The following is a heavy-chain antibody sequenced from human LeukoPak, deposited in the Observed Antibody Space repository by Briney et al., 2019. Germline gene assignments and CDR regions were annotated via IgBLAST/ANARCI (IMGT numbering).Heavy chain of an antibody. Sequence: SETLSLTCAVYGGSFSGYYWSWIRQPPGDRLEWIGEINQSGSTNYNPSLKSRVTISVDTSKNQFSLKLSSVTAADTAVYFCARGRYDGSGYYDVYWGQGTLVTVSS. CDR3: ARGRYDGSGYYDVY. J-gene: IGHJ4*02. D-gene: IGHD3-22*01. CDR1: GGSFSGYY. V-gene: IGHV4-34*01. CDR2: INQSGST.